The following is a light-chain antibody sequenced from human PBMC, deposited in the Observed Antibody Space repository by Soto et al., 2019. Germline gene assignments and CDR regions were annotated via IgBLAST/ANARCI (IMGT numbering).Light chain of an antibody. J-gene: IGKJ1*01. CDR2: DAS. V-gene: IGKV1-33*01. Sequence: DIQMTQSPSSLSASVGDRVTITCQASQDISNYLNWYQQKPGKAPKLLIYDASNLETGVPSRFSGSGSGTDFTFTISSLQPEDIATYYCQQYDNLPPPFGQGTKVEI. CDR3: QQYDNLPPP. CDR1: QDISNY.